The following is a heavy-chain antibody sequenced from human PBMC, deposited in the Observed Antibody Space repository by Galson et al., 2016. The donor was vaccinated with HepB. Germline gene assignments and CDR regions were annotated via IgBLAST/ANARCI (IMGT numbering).Heavy chain of an antibody. CDR2: ISSSSGYI. V-gene: IGHV3-21*01. J-gene: IGHJ1*01. CDR1: GFFFSSYS. Sequence: SLRLSCAASGFFFSSYSMNWVRQAPGKGLEWVSSISSSSGYIYYADSVKGRFTISRDNAKNSLYLQMHSLRVEDTAVYYCARQGSPTTREYFQHWGQGTLDTVSS. CDR3: ARQGSPTTREYFQH. D-gene: IGHD1-14*01.